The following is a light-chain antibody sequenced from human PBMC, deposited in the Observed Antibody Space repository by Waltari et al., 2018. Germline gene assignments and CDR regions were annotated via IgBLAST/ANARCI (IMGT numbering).Light chain of an antibody. CDR2: AAS. Sequence: DILMTQSPSSLSASVGDRVPIPCRASQSISNCLNWYQQKPGKAPNLLIYAASSLETGVPSRFSGSGSGTDFTLTISSLQPDDFGTYYCQQSYNTPPVTFGPGTKVDIK. J-gene: IGKJ1*01. V-gene: IGKV1-39*01. CDR3: QQSYNTPPVT. CDR1: QSISNC.